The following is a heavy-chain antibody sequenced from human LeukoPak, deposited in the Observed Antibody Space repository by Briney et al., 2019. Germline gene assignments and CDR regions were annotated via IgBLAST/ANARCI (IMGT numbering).Heavy chain of an antibody. CDR2: MNPNSGNT. V-gene: IGHV1-8*03. CDR1: GYTFTSYD. Sequence: GASVKVSCKASGYTFTSYDINWVRQATGQGLEWMGWMNPNSGNTGYAQKFQGRVTITRSTSISTAYMELSSLRSEDTAVYYCARGPYYYDSSGYYYAEYFQHWGQGTLVTVSS. J-gene: IGHJ1*01. CDR3: ARGPYYYDSSGYYYAEYFQH. D-gene: IGHD3-22*01.